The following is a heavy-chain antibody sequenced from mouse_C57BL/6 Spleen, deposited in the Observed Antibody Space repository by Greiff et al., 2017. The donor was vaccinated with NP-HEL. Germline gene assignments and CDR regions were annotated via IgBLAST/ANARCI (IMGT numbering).Heavy chain of an antibody. Sequence: EVKLMESGAELVRPGASVKLSCTASGFNIKDDYMHWVKQRPEQGLEWIGWIDPENGDTEYASKFQGKATITADTSSNTAYLQLSSLTSEDTAVYYCTTWSTMVTLDYWGQGTTLTVSS. CDR1: GFNIKDDY. D-gene: IGHD2-2*01. CDR3: TTWSTMVTLDY. CDR2: IDPENGDT. J-gene: IGHJ2*01. V-gene: IGHV14-4*01.